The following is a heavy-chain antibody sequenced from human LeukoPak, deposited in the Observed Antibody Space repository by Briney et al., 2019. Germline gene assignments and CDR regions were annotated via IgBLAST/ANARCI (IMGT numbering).Heavy chain of an antibody. Sequence: GASVKVSCKASGYTFTSYGISWVRQAPGQGLEWMGWISAYNGNTNYAQKLQGRVTMTTDTSTSTAYMELSRLRSDDTAVYYCASMYTSSSWLDYWGQGTLVTVSS. J-gene: IGHJ4*02. D-gene: IGHD6-13*01. CDR2: ISAYNGNT. CDR1: GYTFTSYG. V-gene: IGHV1-18*01. CDR3: ASMYTSSSWLDY.